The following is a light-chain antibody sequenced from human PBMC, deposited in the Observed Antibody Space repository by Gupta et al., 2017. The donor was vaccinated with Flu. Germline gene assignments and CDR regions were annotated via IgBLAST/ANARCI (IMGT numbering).Light chain of an antibody. V-gene: IGKV4-1*01. CDR3: QQDDSTPLT. CDR2: WAS. Sequence: DIVMTQSPDSLAVSLGERATINCKSSQSVLFSSSNKNYLAWYQQKPGQPPKLLIYWASTRKSGVPDRFSGNGSGTDFTLTISSLQAEDVAVYYCQQDDSTPLTFGGGTKVEIK. J-gene: IGKJ4*01. CDR1: QSVLFSSSNKNY.